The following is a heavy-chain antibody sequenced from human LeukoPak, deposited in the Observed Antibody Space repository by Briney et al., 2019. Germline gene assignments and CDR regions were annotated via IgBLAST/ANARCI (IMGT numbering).Heavy chain of an antibody. CDR1: GFTFSSYA. CDR2: ISGSGGST. Sequence: GGSLRLSCAASGFTFSSYAMSWVRQAPGKGLEWASAISGSGGSTYYADSVKGRFTISRDNSKNTLYLQMNSLRAEDTAVYYCAKGGLLEWLPYFDYWGQGTLVTVSS. J-gene: IGHJ4*02. V-gene: IGHV3-23*01. CDR3: AKGGLLEWLPYFDY. D-gene: IGHD3-3*01.